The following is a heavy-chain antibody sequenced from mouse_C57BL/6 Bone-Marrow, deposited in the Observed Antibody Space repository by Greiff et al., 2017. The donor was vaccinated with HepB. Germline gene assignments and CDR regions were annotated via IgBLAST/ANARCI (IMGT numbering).Heavy chain of an antibody. CDR3: ARAWAYYAMDY. J-gene: IGHJ4*01. CDR1: GFTFSSYA. Sequence: EVNVVESGGGLVKPGGSLKLSCAASGFTFSSYAMSWVRQTPEKRLEWVATISDGGSYTYYPDNVKGRFTISRDNAKNNLYLQMSHLKSEDTAMYYCARAWAYYAMDYWGQGTSVTVSS. CDR2: ISDGGSYT. V-gene: IGHV5-4*03.